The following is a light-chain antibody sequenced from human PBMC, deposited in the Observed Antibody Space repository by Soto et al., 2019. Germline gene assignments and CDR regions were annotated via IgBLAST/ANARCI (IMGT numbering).Light chain of an antibody. CDR3: QQYNVWPLT. CDR1: QSVSSN. Sequence: EIVMTQSPATLSVSPGERATLSCRASQSVSSNLAWYQQKPGQTPKLLIYDASTRATGIPARFSGSGSGTEFALTIRSLQAEDFAVYYCQQYNVWPLTFGGGTKVEFK. J-gene: IGKJ4*01. V-gene: IGKV3-15*01. CDR2: DAS.